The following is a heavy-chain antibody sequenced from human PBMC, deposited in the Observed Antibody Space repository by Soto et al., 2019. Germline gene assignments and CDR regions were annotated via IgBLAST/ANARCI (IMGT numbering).Heavy chain of an antibody. CDR1: GFTFNSYG. CDR2: IWFDGSNK. CDR3: AREESGYSYGPVDY. D-gene: IGHD5-18*01. Sequence: GGSLRLSCAASGFTFNSYGMHWVRQAPGKGLEWVAVIWFDGSNKYYADSVKGRFTISRDNFENTLYLQMNSLRAEDTAVYYCAREESGYSYGPVDYWGQGTLVTVSS. V-gene: IGHV3-33*01. J-gene: IGHJ4*02.